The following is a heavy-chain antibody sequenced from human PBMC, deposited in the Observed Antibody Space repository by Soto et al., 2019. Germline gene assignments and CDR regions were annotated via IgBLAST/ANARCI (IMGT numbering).Heavy chain of an antibody. CDR3: PGSLPGYSSSWYGADP. V-gene: IGHV4-59*01. CDR1: GGSISSYY. J-gene: IGHJ5*02. Sequence: SETLSLTCTVSGGSISSYYWSWIRQPPGKGLEWIGYIYYSGSTNYNPSLKSRVTISVDTSKNQFSLKLSSVTAADTAVYYCPGSLPGYSSSWYGADPWGPGTLLTVSS. CDR2: IYYSGST. D-gene: IGHD6-13*01.